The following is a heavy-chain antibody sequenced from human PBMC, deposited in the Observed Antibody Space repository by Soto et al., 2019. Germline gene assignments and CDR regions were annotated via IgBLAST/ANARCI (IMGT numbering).Heavy chain of an antibody. J-gene: IGHJ4*02. V-gene: IGHV1-46*01. D-gene: IGHD5-18*01. CDR2: INPNGGST. CDR3: ARRKGRGAMVLDY. Sequence: ASVKVSCKASGYIFINYYIHWVRQAPGQGLEWIGIINPNGGSTNYAQKFRGRVTLARDTSTSTAYMDLSSLRSEDTAVYYCARRKGRGAMVLDYWGQGTLVTVSS. CDR1: GYIFINYY.